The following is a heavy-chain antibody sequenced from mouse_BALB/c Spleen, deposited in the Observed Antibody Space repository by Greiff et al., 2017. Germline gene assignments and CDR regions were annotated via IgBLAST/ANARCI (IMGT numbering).Heavy chain of an antibody. CDR3: AIGGVRREAWFAY. CDR2: IDPSDSET. V-gene: IGHV1-74*01. D-gene: IGHD2-14*01. J-gene: IGHJ3*01. Sequence: VQLQESGPQLVRPGASVKISCKASGYSFTSYWMHWVKQRPGQGLEWIGMIDPSDSETRLNQKFKDTATLTVDKSSSTAYMQLSSPTSEDSAVYYCAIGGVRREAWFAYWGQGTLVTVSA. CDR1: GYSFTSYW.